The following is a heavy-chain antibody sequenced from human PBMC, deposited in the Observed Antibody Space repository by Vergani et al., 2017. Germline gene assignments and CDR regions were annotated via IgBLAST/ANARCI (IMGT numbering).Heavy chain of an antibody. CDR3: ARDNVEMATSYFDY. V-gene: IGHV3-21*01. J-gene: IGHJ4*02. D-gene: IGHD5-24*01. CDR1: GFTFSSYS. Sequence: EVQLVESGGGLVKPGGSLRLSCAASGFTFSSYSMHWVRQAPGKGLEWVSSISSSSSYIYYADSVKGRFTISRDNAKNSLYLQMNSLRAEDTAVYYCARDNVEMATSYFDYWGQGTLVTVSS. CDR2: ISSSSSYI.